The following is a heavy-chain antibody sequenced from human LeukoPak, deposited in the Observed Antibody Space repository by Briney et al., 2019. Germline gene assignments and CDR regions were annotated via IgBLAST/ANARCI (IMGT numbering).Heavy chain of an antibody. CDR2: ISYDGSNK. D-gene: IGHD6-19*01. CDR3: ARDRWLGPFDY. J-gene: IGHJ4*02. V-gene: IGHV3-30*04. Sequence: GGSLRLFCAASGFTFSSYAMHWVRQAPGKGLEWVAVISYDGSNKYYADSVKGRFTISRDNSKNTLYLQMNSLRAEDTAVYYCARDRWLGPFDYWGQGTLVTVSS. CDR1: GFTFSSYA.